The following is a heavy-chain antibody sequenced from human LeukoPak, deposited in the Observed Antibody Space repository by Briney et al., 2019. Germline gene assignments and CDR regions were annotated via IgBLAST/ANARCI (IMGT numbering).Heavy chain of an antibody. CDR1: EFTFDDYA. Sequence: PGGSLRLSCAASEFTFDDYAMHWVRQAPGKGLEWVSGISWNSGSIGYADSVKGRFTISRDNAKNSLYLQTNSLRAEDTALYYCAKDIMRDIGGSYDYWGQGTLVTVSS. V-gene: IGHV3-9*01. CDR2: ISWNSGSI. J-gene: IGHJ4*02. CDR3: AKDIMRDIGGSYDY. D-gene: IGHD2-15*01.